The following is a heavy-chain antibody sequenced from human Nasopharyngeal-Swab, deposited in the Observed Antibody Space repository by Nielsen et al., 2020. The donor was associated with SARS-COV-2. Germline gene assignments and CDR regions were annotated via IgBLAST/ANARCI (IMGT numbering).Heavy chain of an antibody. CDR2: ISNTTATR. D-gene: IGHD5-12*01. Sequence: GGSLRLSCAASGLGFSNYEMNWVRQAPGKGLEWVSYISNTTATRYYADSVKGRFTVSRDNAKNSLYLQMNSLRAEDTAVYYCAREVPYSGHDDAFDIWGQGTMVTVSA. CDR3: AREVPYSGHDDAFDI. V-gene: IGHV3-48*03. CDR1: GLGFSNYE. J-gene: IGHJ3*02.